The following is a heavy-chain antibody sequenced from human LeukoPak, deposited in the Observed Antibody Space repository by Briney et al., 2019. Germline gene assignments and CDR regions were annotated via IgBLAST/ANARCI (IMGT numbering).Heavy chain of an antibody. CDR1: GFTFSSYA. J-gene: IGHJ4*02. Sequence: QTGGSLRLSCAASGFTFSSYAMSWVRQAPGKGLEWVSAISGSGGSTYYADSVKGRFTISRDNSKNTLYLQMNSLRAEDTAVYYCAKDRDFWSGYLDYWGQGTLVTVSS. CDR3: AKDRDFWSGYLDY. CDR2: ISGSGGST. V-gene: IGHV3-23*01. D-gene: IGHD3-3*01.